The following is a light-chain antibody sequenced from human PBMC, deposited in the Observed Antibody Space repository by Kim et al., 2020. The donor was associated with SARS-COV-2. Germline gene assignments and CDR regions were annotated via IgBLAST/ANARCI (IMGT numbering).Light chain of an antibody. J-gene: IGKJ2*03. CDR2: GAS. CDR1: QSVSTAY. Sequence: LAPGDRATLSCRGSQSVSTAYLAWYQQKPGQAPRLLIYGASSRATGIPDRFSGSGSGTDFTLTITTLEPEDFAVYYCHQYGYSPNSFGQGTKLEI. CDR3: HQYGYSPNS. V-gene: IGKV3-20*01.